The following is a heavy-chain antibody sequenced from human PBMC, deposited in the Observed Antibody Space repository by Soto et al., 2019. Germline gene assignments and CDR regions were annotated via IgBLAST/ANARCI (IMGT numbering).Heavy chain of an antibody. V-gene: IGHV4-59*01. J-gene: IGHJ4*02. D-gene: IGHD3-9*01. CDR3: ARADYDILTGSQLYIDY. CDR1: GGSISSYY. CDR2: IYYSGST. Sequence: ASETLSLSCTVSGGSISSYYWSWIRQPPGKGLEWIGYIYYSGSTNYNPSLKSRVTISVDTSKNQFSLKLSSVTAADTAVYYCARADYDILTGSQLYIDYWGQGTLVTVSS.